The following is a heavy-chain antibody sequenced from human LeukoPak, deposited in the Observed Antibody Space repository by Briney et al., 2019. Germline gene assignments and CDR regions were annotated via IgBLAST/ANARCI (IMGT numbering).Heavy chain of an antibody. V-gene: IGHV3-66*02. CDR1: GGSISSSSYY. CDR2: IHSGGST. D-gene: IGHD1-26*01. Sequence: ETLSLTCTVSGGSISSSSYYWGWVRQAPGKGLEWVSVIHSGGSTYYADSVKGRFTISRDNSKNTVNLQMNDLRAEDTAVYYCARSWDARLNFDCWGQGTLVTVSS. CDR3: ARSWDARLNFDC. J-gene: IGHJ4*02.